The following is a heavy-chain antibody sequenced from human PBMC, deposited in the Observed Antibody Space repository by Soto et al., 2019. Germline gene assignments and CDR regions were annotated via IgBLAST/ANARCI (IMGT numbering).Heavy chain of an antibody. CDR1: GGSISSSSYY. Sequence: QLQLQESGPGLVKPSETLSLTCTVSGGSISSSSYYWGWIRQPPGKGLEWIGSIYYSGSTYYNPSLKSRVTISVDTSKNQFSLKLSSVTAADTAVYYCARHKRATLRDAFDIWGQGTMVTVSS. D-gene: IGHD5-12*01. CDR3: ARHKRATLRDAFDI. J-gene: IGHJ3*02. V-gene: IGHV4-39*01. CDR2: IYYSGST.